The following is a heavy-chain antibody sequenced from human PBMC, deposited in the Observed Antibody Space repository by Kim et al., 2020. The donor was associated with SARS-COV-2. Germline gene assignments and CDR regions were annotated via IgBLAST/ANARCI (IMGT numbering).Heavy chain of an antibody. Sequence: GGSLRLSCAASGFTFSGYWMSWVRQAPGKGLEWVANIKQDGREKYYVDSVRGRFTISRDNAKNSLYLQLSSLRAEDTAMYYCARDVAVAGFDNWGQGTLVTVSS. CDR1: GFTFSGYW. D-gene: IGHD6-19*01. CDR3: ARDVAVAGFDN. CDR2: IKQDGREK. J-gene: IGHJ4*02. V-gene: IGHV3-7*03.